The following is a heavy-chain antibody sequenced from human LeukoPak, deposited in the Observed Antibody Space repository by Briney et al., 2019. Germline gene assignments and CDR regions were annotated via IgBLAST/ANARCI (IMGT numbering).Heavy chain of an antibody. CDR2: ISAYNGNT. CDR3: ARDIACDY. J-gene: IGHJ4*02. Sequence: ASLKVSCKASGDTFTSYGISWVRQAPGQGLEWMGCISAYNGNTNYAHKPQGRRTMTTDTSTSNDYMQLRSLRFYDRAVYYCARDIACDYWGQGTLVTVSS. CDR1: GDTFTSYG. V-gene: IGHV1-18*01.